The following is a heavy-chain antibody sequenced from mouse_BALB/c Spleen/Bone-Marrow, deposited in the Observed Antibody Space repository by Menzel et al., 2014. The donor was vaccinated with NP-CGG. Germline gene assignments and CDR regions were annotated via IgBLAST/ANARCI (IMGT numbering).Heavy chain of an antibody. CDR2: IRNKANGYTT. D-gene: IGHD2-14*01. J-gene: IGHJ3*01. CDR3: ARDRRYDLAWFAY. V-gene: IGHV7-3*02. Sequence: EVQGVESGGGLVQPGGSPRLSCATSGFTFTDYYMSWVRQPPGKALEWLGFIRNKANGYTTECSASVKGRFTISRDNSQSILYLQMNTLRAEDSATYYCARDRRYDLAWFAYWGQGTLVTVSA. CDR1: GFTFTDYY.